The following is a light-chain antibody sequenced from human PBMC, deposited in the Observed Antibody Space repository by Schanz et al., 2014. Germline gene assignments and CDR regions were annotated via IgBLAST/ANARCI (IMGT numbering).Light chain of an antibody. V-gene: IGKV1-39*01. CDR1: QSISSY. J-gene: IGKJ4*01. Sequence: DIQMTQSPSSLSASVGDRVTITCRASQSISSYLNWYQQKPGKAPKLLIYAASSLQSGVPSRFSGSGSGTDFTLTISSLEPEDFAIYYCQQHANWLTFGGGTKVEIK. CDR3: QQHANWLT. CDR2: AAS.